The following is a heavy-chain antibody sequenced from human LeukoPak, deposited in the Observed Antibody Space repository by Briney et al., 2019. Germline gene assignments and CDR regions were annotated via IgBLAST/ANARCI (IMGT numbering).Heavy chain of an antibody. D-gene: IGHD6-13*01. CDR3: ARSGGYSSSWSL. Sequence: SGAVSLTCTVCGGSISTYYWNWLRQPPGKGLEWIGYISNSGITTYNPSLKSRVTISVDSSKSQFSLKLNSVTAADTAVYYCARSGGYSSSWSLWGQGTLVTVSS. J-gene: IGHJ4*02. CDR2: ISNSGIT. CDR1: GGSISTYY. V-gene: IGHV4-59*01.